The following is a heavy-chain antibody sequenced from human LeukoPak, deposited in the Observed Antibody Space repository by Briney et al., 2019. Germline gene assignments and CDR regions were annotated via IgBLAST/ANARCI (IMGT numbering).Heavy chain of an antibody. CDR3: ARGVMGVDNLGYFDN. Sequence: GGSLRLSCAASGFTFSSYWMHWVRQAPGKGLVWVSRINSDGSSTRYADSMKGRFTISRDNAKNTLYLQMNSLRAEDAAVYYCARGVMGVDNLGYFDNWGQGTLVTVSS. CDR2: INSDGSST. D-gene: IGHD1-26*01. V-gene: IGHV3-74*01. J-gene: IGHJ4*02. CDR1: GFTFSSYW.